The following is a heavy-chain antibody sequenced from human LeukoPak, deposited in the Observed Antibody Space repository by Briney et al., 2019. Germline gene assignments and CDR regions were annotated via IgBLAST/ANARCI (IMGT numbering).Heavy chain of an antibody. CDR3: ARATVGLDY. V-gene: IGHV3-13*04. Sequence: GVSLRLSCAASGFTFSSYDMHWVRHATGKGLEWVSTMGTGGDTSYPGSVKGRFTISRENAKNALYLQMNSLRAGDTAVYYCARATVGLDYWGQGTLVT. D-gene: IGHD4-23*01. J-gene: IGHJ4*02. CDR1: GFTFSSYD. CDR2: MGTGGDT.